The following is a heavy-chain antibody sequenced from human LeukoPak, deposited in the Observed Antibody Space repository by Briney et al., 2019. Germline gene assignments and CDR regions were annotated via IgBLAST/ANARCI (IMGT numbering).Heavy chain of an antibody. CDR1: GFTVSSNY. CDR3: ARGAGYNYPYYFDY. D-gene: IGHD5-24*01. V-gene: IGHV3-53*01. J-gene: IGHJ4*02. CDR2: IYCGGNI. Sequence: EGSLRLSCAASGFTVSSNYMNWVRQAPGKGLEWVSVIYCGGNIYYADSVKGRFTISRDNSKNTLYLQMNSLRAEDTAVYYCARGAGYNYPYYFDYWGQGTLVTVSS.